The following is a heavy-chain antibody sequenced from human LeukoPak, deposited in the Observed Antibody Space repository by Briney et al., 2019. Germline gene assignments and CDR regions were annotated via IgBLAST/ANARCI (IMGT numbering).Heavy chain of an antibody. Sequence: SETLSLTCTVSGGSISSSSYYWGWVRQPPGKGLEWIGSIYYSGSTYYNPSLKSRVTISVDTSKNQFSLKLSSVTAADTAVYYCAVYYYDSQDAFDIWGQGTMVTVSS. CDR2: IYYSGST. D-gene: IGHD3-22*01. V-gene: IGHV4-39*07. J-gene: IGHJ3*02. CDR3: AVYYYDSQDAFDI. CDR1: GGSISSSSYY.